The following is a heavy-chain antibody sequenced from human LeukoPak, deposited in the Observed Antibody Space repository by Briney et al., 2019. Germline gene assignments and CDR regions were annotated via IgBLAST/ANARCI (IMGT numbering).Heavy chain of an antibody. CDR2: IWYGGSNK. Sequence: GSLRLSCAASGFTFSSYGMHWVRQAPGKGLEWVAVIWYGGSNKYYADSVKGRFTISRDNSKNTLYLQMNSLRAEDTAVYYCARESGQWLAGGFDYWGQGTLVTVSS. D-gene: IGHD6-19*01. CDR3: ARESGQWLAGGFDY. V-gene: IGHV3-33*01. CDR1: GFTFSSYG. J-gene: IGHJ4*02.